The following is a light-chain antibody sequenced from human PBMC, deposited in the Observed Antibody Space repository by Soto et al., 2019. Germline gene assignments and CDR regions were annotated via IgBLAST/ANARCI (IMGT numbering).Light chain of an antibody. J-gene: IGKJ1*01. CDR2: EAS. Sequence: EIVLTQSPGTLSLSPGERATLSCRASQGVTSNYLAWYQQKPGQPPRLLISEASSRATGIPDRFSGSGSGTDFTLTISSLEPEDFAVYYCQHYGRSPPSWTFGQGTKVEIK. V-gene: IGKV3-20*01. CDR1: QGVTSNY. CDR3: QHYGRSPPSWT.